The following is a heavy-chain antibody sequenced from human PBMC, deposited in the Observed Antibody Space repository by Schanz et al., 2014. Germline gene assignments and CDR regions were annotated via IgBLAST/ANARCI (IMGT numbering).Heavy chain of an antibody. CDR3: ARHGGYYDVLNSFDI. CDR1: GGSISSGESY. V-gene: IGHV4-39*01. J-gene: IGHJ5*02. Sequence: QLQLQESGPGLVRPSETLSLTCTVYGGSISSGESYWGWIRQSPEEGLQYIGSVYFSGTTAYSPSLKGRVTISVDTSKNQFSLMLTSVTAADTAVYFCARHGGYYDVLNSFDIWGQGTLVTVSS. CDR2: VYFSGTT. D-gene: IGHD3-16*01.